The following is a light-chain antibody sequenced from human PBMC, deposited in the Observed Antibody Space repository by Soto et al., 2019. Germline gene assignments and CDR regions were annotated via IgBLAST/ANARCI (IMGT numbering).Light chain of an antibody. Sequence: DIQMTQSPSALSASIGDRVTITCRASQSISEWLAWYQQKPGQAPKVLIYDASSLQSGVPARFSGSGSATEFTLTISSLQPDDFATYYCQQYNSSPWTFGQGTKVDIK. CDR1: QSISEW. CDR3: QQYNSSPWT. CDR2: DAS. J-gene: IGKJ1*01. V-gene: IGKV1-5*01.